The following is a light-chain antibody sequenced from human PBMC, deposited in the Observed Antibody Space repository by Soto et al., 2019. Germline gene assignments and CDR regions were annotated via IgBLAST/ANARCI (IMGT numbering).Light chain of an antibody. CDR3: SSYAGSSNV. J-gene: IGLJ1*01. V-gene: IGLV2-8*01. Sequence: QSVLTQPPSASGSAGQAVAICCTGTSSDVGGYNYVSWYQQHPGKAPKLMIYEVNKRPSGVPDRFSGSKSGNTASLTVSGLQAEDEADYYCSSYAGSSNVFGTGTKLTVL. CDR2: EVN. CDR1: SSDVGGYNY.